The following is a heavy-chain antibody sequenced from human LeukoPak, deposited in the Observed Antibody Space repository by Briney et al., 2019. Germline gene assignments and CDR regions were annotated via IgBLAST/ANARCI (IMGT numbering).Heavy chain of an antibody. CDR3: ARQPYYYDSSGAIAAFDI. Sequence: PSETLSLTCTVSGGSISSYYWSWIRQPPGKGLEWIGYIYYSGSTNYNPSLKSRVTISVDTSKNQFSLKLSSVTAADTAVYYCARQPYYYDSSGAIAAFDIWGQGTMVTVSS. J-gene: IGHJ3*02. V-gene: IGHV4-59*08. D-gene: IGHD3-22*01. CDR2: IYYSGST. CDR1: GGSISSYY.